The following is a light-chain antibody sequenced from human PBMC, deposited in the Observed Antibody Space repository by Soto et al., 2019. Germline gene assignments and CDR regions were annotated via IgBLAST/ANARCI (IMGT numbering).Light chain of an antibody. V-gene: IGKV3-11*01. CDR1: QSVSSY. Sequence: EIVLTQSPATLSLSPGERATLSCRASQSVSSYLAWYQQKPGQAPRLLIYDASNRATGIPARFSSSGSGTDFTLTISSLEPEDFAVYYCQQRSNWPPITFGQGTRWRL. J-gene: IGKJ5*01. CDR2: DAS. CDR3: QQRSNWPPIT.